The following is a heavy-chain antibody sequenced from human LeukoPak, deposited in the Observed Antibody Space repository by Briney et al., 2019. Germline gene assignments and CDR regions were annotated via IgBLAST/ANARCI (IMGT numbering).Heavy chain of an antibody. D-gene: IGHD6-13*01. Sequence: SGPTLVKPTQTLTLTCTFSGFSLSTSGVGVGWIRQPPGKALEWLALIYWDDDKRYSPSLKSRLTITKGTSKNQVVLTMTNMDPVYTATYYCARSPGDSSSWYDAFDIWGQGTMVTVSS. J-gene: IGHJ3*02. CDR3: ARSPGDSSSWYDAFDI. CDR2: IYWDDDK. CDR1: GFSLSTSGVG. V-gene: IGHV2-5*02.